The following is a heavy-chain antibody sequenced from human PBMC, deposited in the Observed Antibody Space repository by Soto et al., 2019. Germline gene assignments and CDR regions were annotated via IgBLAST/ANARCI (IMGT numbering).Heavy chain of an antibody. V-gene: IGHV4-59*08. CDR3: ARHSAEDNGNPLDYDY. CDR1: GGSISSYY. Sequence: QVQLQESGPGLVKPSETLSLTCTVSGGSISSYYWSWIRQPPGKGLAWIGYIYYSGSTNYNPSLKRRVTIAGDTSKNQFALKLSSVTAADTAVYYCARHSAEDNGNPLDYDYWGQGTLVTVSS. D-gene: IGHD1-20*01. CDR2: IYYSGST. J-gene: IGHJ4*02.